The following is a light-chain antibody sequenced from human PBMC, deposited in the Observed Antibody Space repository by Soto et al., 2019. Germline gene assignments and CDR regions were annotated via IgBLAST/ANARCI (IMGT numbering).Light chain of an antibody. CDR3: QHHFNWPPFA. CDR1: QSVGSS. J-gene: IGKJ2*01. CDR2: HAS. V-gene: IGKV3-15*01. Sequence: IVMTQSPATLSVSPGERATLSCRASQSVGSSLAWYQQKPGQAPRLLIYHASTRTTAVPARFSGSGSGTEFTLTISSLQSEDFAVYYCQHHFNWPPFALGPGTKLEI.